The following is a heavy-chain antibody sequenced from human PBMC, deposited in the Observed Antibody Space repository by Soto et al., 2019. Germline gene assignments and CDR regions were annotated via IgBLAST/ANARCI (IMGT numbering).Heavy chain of an antibody. CDR2: ISGSGVDT. CDR1: RFTFRNYP. V-gene: IGHV3-23*01. J-gene: IGHJ4*02. Sequence: EVQLLESGGGLVQPGGSLRLSCAASRFTFRNYPMTWVRQAPGKGLDWVTTISGSGVDTYYPDSVKGRVTISRDNSKNTQYLQINSLRAEDTAVYYCAKGGLLPRAIRWFWGQGTLVTVSS. CDR3: AKGGLLPRAIRWF. D-gene: IGHD2-21*01.